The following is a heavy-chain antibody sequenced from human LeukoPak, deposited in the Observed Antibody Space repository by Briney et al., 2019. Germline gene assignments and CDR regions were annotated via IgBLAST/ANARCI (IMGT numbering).Heavy chain of an antibody. CDR2: IYYSGST. CDR1: GGSISSSSYY. J-gene: IGHJ4*02. Sequence: SETLSLTCTVSGGSISSSSYYWGWIRQPPGKGLEWIGSIYYSGSTFYSPSLKSRVTISVDTSKNQFSLKLSSVTAADTAVYYCVRHGGTRITLIEVCYFDSWGQGTLVTVSS. CDR3: VRHGGTRITLIEVCYFDS. D-gene: IGHD4-11*01. V-gene: IGHV4-39*01.